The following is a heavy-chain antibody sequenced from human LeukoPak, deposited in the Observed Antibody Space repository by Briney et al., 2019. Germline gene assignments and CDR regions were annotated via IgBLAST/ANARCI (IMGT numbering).Heavy chain of an antibody. Sequence: SETLSLTCTVSGGSISSYYWSWIRQPPGKGLEWIGYIYYSGSTNYNPSLKSRVTISVDTSKNQFSLKLSSVTAADTAVYYCARDDYGDYGYWYFDLWGRGTLVTVSS. CDR1: GGSISSYY. J-gene: IGHJ2*01. CDR3: ARDDYGDYGYWYFDL. D-gene: IGHD4-17*01. V-gene: IGHV4-59*01. CDR2: IYYSGST.